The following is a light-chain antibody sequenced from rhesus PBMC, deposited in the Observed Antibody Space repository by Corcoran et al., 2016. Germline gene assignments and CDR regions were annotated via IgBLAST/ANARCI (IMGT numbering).Light chain of an antibody. CDR2: DAS. J-gene: IGKJ4*01. Sequence: EIVMTQSPATLSLSPGERATLSCRASQSVSSRLAWYQQKPGQAHGLHIYDASSRVTGIPDRVSVRWSGTDFTLTISSLEPEDVAVYFCQQESNWSLTFGGGTKVEIK. V-gene: IGKV3-17*02. CDR3: QQESNWSLT. CDR1: QSVSSR.